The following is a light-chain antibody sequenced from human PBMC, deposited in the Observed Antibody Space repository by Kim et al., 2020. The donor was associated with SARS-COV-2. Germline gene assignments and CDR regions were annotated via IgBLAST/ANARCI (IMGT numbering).Light chain of an antibody. V-gene: IGKV3-11*01. CDR3: QQRSNWPMYT. J-gene: IGKJ2*01. CDR2: DAS. Sequence: LSPGERTTLSCRASQGVSSYLAWYQQKPGQAPRLLIYDASNRATGIPARFSGSGSGTDFTLTISSLEPEDFAVYYCQQRSNWPMYTFGQGTKLEIK. CDR1: QGVSSY.